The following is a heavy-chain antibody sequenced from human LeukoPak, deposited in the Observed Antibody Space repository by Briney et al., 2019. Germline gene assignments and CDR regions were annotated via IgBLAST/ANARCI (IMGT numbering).Heavy chain of an antibody. V-gene: IGHV1-2*02. CDR1: GGTFSSYA. Sequence: ASVKVSCKASGGTFSSYAISWVRQAPGQGLEWMGWVNPNTGGTHLPQKFQGSVTMTRDTAISTVYMELNRLRFDDTAVYYCARQKLGDFRAFDHWDQGTLVTVSS. CDR3: ARQKLGDFRAFDH. CDR2: VNPNTGGT. D-gene: IGHD3-16*01. J-gene: IGHJ4*02.